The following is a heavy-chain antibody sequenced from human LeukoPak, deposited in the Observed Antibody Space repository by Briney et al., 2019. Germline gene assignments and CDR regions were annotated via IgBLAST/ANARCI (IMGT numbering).Heavy chain of an antibody. CDR2: MNQDGSAK. CDR3: ATYTHWVAGDV. CDR1: GFTFSDSW. D-gene: IGHD3-16*01. Sequence: GGSLRLPCAASGFTFSDSWMSWVRQAPGKGLEWVANMNQDGSAKGYVDSVKGRFTISRDNARNSLYLQMSSLRPEDTAVYYCATYTHWVAGDVWGQGTTVTVSS. V-gene: IGHV3-7*01. J-gene: IGHJ6*02.